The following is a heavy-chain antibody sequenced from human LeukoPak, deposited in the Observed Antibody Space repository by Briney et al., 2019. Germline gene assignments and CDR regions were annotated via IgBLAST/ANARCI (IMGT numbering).Heavy chain of an antibody. J-gene: IGHJ4*02. V-gene: IGHV4-34*01. CDR2: INHSGST. CDR3: ARGPPRYYYDSSGYHGEYYFDY. Sequence: ETLSLTCAVYGGSFSGYHWSWIRQPPGKGLEWIGEINHSGSTNYNPSLKSRVTISVDTSKNQFSLKLSSVTAADTAVYYCARGPPRYYYDSSGYHGEYYFDYWGQGTLVTVSS. D-gene: IGHD3-22*01. CDR1: GGSFSGYH.